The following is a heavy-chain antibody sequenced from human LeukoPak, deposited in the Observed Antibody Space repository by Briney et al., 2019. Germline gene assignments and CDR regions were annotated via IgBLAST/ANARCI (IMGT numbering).Heavy chain of an antibody. J-gene: IGHJ4*02. CDR1: GFTFSGSA. CDR2: IRSKANSYAT. CDR3: TRRGRVNDY. D-gene: IGHD3-10*01. V-gene: IGHV3-73*01. Sequence: TGGSLRLSCAASGFTFSGSAMHWVRQASEKGLEWVGRIRSKANSYATAYAASVKGRFTISRDDSKNTAYLQMNSLKTEDTAVYYCTRRGRVNDYWGQGTLVTVSS.